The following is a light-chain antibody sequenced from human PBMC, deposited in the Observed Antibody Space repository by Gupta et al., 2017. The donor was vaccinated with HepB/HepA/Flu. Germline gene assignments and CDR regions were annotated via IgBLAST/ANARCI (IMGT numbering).Light chain of an antibody. Sequence: EIVLTQSPGTLSLSPGERATLSCRASQSFSRTFLAWYQQKAGQAPRLLIYGTSSRATGIPDRFSGSGSGTDFTLTISRLEPEDFAVYYCQQYGGSPLTVGGGTKVEIK. J-gene: IGKJ4*01. CDR2: GTS. V-gene: IGKV3-20*01. CDR1: QSFSRTF. CDR3: QQYGGSPLT.